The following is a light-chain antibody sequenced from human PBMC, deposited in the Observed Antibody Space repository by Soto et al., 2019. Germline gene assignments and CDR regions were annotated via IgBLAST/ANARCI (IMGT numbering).Light chain of an antibody. J-gene: IGKJ1*01. CDR3: QQYNSYWT. V-gene: IGKV1-5*01. Sequence: DIQMTQSPSTLSASVGDRVTITCRASQSISSWLAWYQQKPGKAPKFLIYDAYSLESGVPSRFSGSGSGTEFTLTISSLQPDDFATYYCQQYNSYWTFGQGTKVDI. CDR2: DAY. CDR1: QSISSW.